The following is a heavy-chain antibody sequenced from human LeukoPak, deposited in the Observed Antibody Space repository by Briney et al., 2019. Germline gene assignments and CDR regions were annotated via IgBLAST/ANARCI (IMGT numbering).Heavy chain of an antibody. CDR1: GGSISSYY. J-gene: IGHJ5*02. D-gene: IGHD2-2*01. Sequence: PSETLSLTCTVSGGSISSYYWSWIRQPAGKGLEWIGRIYTSGSTNYNPSLKSRVTMSVDTSKNQFSLKLSSVTAADTAVYYCAGWGVVPVLSGCFDPWGQGTLVTVSS. CDR3: AGWGVVPVLSGCFDP. V-gene: IGHV4-4*07. CDR2: IYTSGST.